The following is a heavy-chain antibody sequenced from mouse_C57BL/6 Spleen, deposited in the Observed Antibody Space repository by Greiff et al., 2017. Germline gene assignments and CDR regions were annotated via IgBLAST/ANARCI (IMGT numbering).Heavy chain of an antibody. CDR3: ARDPEGQEAY. D-gene: IGHD3-3*01. J-gene: IGHJ3*01. CDR1: GFTFSSYA. V-gene: IGHV5-4*01. CDR2: ISDGGSYT. Sequence: EVQLQQSGGGLVKPGGSLKLSCAASGFTFSSYAMSWVRHTPEKRLEWVATISDGGSYTYYPDNVKGRFTIYSDNAKNNLYLQRSPLKSEDTAMYYCARDPEGQEAYWGQGTLVTVSA.